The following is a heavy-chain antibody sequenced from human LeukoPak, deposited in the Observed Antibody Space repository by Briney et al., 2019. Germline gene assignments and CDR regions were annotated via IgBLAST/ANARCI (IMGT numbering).Heavy chain of an antibody. CDR1: GGSFSGYY. D-gene: IGHD6-19*01. CDR2: INHSGST. Sequence: KPSETLSLTCAVYGGSFSGYYWSWIRQPPGKGLEWIVEINHSGSTNYNPSLKSRVTISVDTSKNQFSLKLSSVTAADAAVYYCARWRVAGTRRWFDPWGQGTLVTVSS. CDR3: ARWRVAGTRRWFDP. V-gene: IGHV4-34*01. J-gene: IGHJ5*02.